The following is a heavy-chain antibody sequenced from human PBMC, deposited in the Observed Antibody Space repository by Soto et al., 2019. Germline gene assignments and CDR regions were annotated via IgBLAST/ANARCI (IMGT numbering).Heavy chain of an antibody. D-gene: IGHD2-15*01. J-gene: IGHJ4*02. CDR3: ARHPRGYCSGGSCYFDY. Sequence: SETLSLTCTVSGGSISSYYWSWIRQPPGKGLEWIGYIYYSGSTNYNPSLKSRVTISVDTSKNQFSLKLSSVTAADTAVYYCARHPRGYCSGGSCYFDYWGQGTLVTVSS. V-gene: IGHV4-59*08. CDR1: GGSISSYY. CDR2: IYYSGST.